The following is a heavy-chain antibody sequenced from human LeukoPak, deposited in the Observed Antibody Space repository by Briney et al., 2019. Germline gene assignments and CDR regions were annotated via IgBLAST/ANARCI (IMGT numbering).Heavy chain of an antibody. V-gene: IGHV4-59*01. D-gene: IGHD3-9*01. CDR2: IYYSGST. Sequence: SETLSLTCTVSGGSISTYYWSWIRQPPGKGLEWIGYIYYSGSTNYNPSLKSRVTISVDTSKNQFSPKLSSVTAADTAVYYCARENRYYDILTGYYNYYYGMDVWGQGTTVTVSS. J-gene: IGHJ6*02. CDR3: ARENRYYDILTGYYNYYYGMDV. CDR1: GGSISTYY.